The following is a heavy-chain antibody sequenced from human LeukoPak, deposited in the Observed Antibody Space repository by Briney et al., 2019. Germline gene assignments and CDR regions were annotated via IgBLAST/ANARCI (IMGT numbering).Heavy chain of an antibody. D-gene: IGHD3-10*01. V-gene: IGHV3-72*01. CDR2: SRNKANSYTT. Sequence: GGSLRLSCAVSGFTFSDHYMDWVRQSPGRGLEWVARSRNKANSYTTEYAASVKSRFTISRDDSKNSLFLQMNSLKTEDTAVYYCVRGKNSFDYWGQGTLLTVSS. J-gene: IGHJ4*02. CDR1: GFTFSDHY. CDR3: VRGKNSFDY.